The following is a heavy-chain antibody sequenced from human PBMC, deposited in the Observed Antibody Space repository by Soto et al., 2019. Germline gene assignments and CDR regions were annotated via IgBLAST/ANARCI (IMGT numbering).Heavy chain of an antibody. Sequence: GGSLRLSCAASGFTFNSYAMHWVRQAPGKGLEWVGVIGYDGNNENYAESVKGRFTISRDNSMHTVYLQLNSLRTEDTAVYYCARDTGPRYDLSGCIDSWGQGTLVTV. CDR3: ARDTGPRYDLSGCIDS. CDR1: GFTFNSYA. V-gene: IGHV3-30-3*01. J-gene: IGHJ4*02. D-gene: IGHD3-22*01. CDR2: IGYDGNNE.